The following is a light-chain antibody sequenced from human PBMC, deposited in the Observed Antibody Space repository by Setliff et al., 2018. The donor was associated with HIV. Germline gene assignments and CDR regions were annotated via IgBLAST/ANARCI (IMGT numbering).Light chain of an antibody. J-gene: IGLJ1*01. CDR3: CSNTGSNTYV. CDR1: SSDVGRYNL. Sequence: QSALTQPASVSGSPGQSYTSSCTGTSSDVGRYNLVSWYQQHPGKAPKLMIYQATKRPSGVSNRFSGSKSGNTASLTISXXQAEDEADYYCCSNTGSNTYVFGTGTKVTV. V-gene: IGLV2-23*01. CDR2: QAT.